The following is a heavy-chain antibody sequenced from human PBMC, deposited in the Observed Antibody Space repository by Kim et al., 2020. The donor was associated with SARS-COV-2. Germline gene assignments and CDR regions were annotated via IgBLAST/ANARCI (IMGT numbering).Heavy chain of an antibody. V-gene: IGHV1-3*01. CDR3: ARTTEGATWLDY. CDR2: T. D-gene: IGHD1-1*01. Sequence: TKYSQRCQGRVAMTRDAPAGTAYMEVSSLRSEDTAVYYCARTTEGATWLDYWGQGTLVTVSS. J-gene: IGHJ4*02.